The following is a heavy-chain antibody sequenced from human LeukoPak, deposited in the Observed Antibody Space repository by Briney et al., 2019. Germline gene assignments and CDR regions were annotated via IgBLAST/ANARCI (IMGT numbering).Heavy chain of an antibody. D-gene: IGHD3-3*01. CDR3: ARESGSILGPMDV. V-gene: IGHV1-2*04. CDR1: GYTSTGYY. J-gene: IGHJ6*04. CDR2: INPNSGGT. Sequence: ASVKVSCKASGYTSTGYYMHWVRQAPGQGLEWMGWINPNSGGTNYAQKFQGWVTMTRDTSISTAYMELSRLRSDDTAVYYCARESGSILGPMDVWGNGTTVTVSS.